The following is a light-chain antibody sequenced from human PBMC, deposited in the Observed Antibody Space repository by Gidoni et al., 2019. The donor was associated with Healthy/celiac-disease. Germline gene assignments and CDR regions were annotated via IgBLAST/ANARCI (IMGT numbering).Light chain of an antibody. Sequence: QAVVTQEPSLTVSTGGPVPLTCGSSTGAVTSGHYPYWCQQKPGQAPRTLNYDTRNKHSWTPARFSGSLLGGKAALTLSGAQPEDEAEYYCLLSFIGAQVFGGGTKLTVL. CDR2: DTR. CDR3: LLSFIGAQV. J-gene: IGLJ2*01. CDR1: TGAVTSGHY. V-gene: IGLV7-46*01.